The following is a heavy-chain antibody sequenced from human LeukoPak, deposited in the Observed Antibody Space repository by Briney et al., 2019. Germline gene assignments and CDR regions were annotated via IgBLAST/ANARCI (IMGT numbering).Heavy chain of an antibody. CDR3: ARGRGRFDP. CDR1: GGSFSGYY. CDR2: INHSGST. Sequence: SETLSLTCAVYGGSFSGYYWSWIRQPPGRGLEWIGEINHSGSTNYNPSLKSRVTISVDTSKNQFSLKLSSVTAADTAVYYCARGRGRFDPWGQGTLVTVSS. V-gene: IGHV4-34*01. J-gene: IGHJ5*02. D-gene: IGHD3-16*01.